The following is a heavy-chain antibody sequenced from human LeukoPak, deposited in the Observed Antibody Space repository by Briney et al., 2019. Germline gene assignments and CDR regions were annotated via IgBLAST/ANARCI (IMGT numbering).Heavy chain of an antibody. V-gene: IGHV3-23*01. CDR3: AKKYSTGLDP. J-gene: IGHJ5*02. D-gene: IGHD1-26*01. CDR1: GFTFSSYA. CDR2: ISGSGDST. Sequence: GGSLRLSCVVSGFTFSSYAMSWVRQAPGKGLEWVSGISGSGDSTYYADSVKGRFTISRDNSKNTLYLQMNSLRAEDTAVYYCAKKYSTGLDPWGQGTLVTVSS.